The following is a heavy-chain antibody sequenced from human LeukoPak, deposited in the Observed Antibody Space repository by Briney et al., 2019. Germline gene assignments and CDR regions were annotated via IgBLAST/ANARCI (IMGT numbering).Heavy chain of an antibody. CDR3: ARATVLLWFGELIMNWFDP. J-gene: IGHJ5*02. CDR2: ITNSGSTI. D-gene: IGHD3-10*01. CDR1: GFTFSDYY. Sequence: PGGSLRLSCAASGFTFSDYYMSWIRQAPGKGLEWVSYITNSGSTIYYADSVKGRFTISRDNAKNSLYLQMNSLRAEDTAVYYCARATVLLWFGELIMNWFDPWGQGTLVTVSS. V-gene: IGHV3-11*04.